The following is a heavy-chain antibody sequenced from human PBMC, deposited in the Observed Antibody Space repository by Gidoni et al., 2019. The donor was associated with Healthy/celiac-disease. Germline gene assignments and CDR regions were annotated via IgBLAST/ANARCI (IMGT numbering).Heavy chain of an antibody. CDR1: GFSFSSYG. CDR3: ARGAFNYGSDDAFDI. D-gene: IGHD4-17*01. CDR2: IWYDGSNK. Sequence: QVQLVGSGGGVVQPGRSVRLSCAASGFSFSSYGMHWVRQAPGKGLEWVAVIWYDGSNKYYADSVKGLFTISIDNSKNTLHLQMNSLRAADTAVYYCARGAFNYGSDDAFDIWGQGTMVTVSS. J-gene: IGHJ3*02. V-gene: IGHV3-33*01.